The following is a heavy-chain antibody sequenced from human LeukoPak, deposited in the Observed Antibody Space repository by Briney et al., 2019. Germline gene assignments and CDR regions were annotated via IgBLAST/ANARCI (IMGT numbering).Heavy chain of an antibody. Sequence: SGTLSLTCGVSGASIDGSHWWSWVRQSPGKGLEWIGSIYYTGITYYNPSLKSRVTISVDTSKNHFSLRLSSVTAADTAVYYCSRLESGNPGVDWGQGTLVTVSS. V-gene: IGHV4-4*02. CDR1: GASIDGSHW. D-gene: IGHD4-23*01. CDR3: SRLESGNPGVD. CDR2: IYYTGIT. J-gene: IGHJ4*02.